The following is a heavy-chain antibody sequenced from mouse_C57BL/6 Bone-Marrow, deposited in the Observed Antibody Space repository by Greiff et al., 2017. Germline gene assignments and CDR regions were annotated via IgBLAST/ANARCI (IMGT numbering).Heavy chain of an antibody. CDR3: ARPYFMDY. J-gene: IGHJ4*01. Sequence: EVQLVESGPVLVKPGASVKMSCKASGYTFTDYYMNWVKQSHGKSLEWIGVINPYNGGTSYNQKFKGKATLTVDKFSSTAYMELNSLTSEDSAVYYCARPYFMDYWGQGTSVTVSS. CDR1: GYTFTDYY. V-gene: IGHV1-19*01. D-gene: IGHD2-10*01. CDR2: INPYNGGT.